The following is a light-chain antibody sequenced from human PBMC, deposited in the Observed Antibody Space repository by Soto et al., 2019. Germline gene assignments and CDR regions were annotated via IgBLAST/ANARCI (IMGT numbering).Light chain of an antibody. Sequence: DIQMTQSPSSVSASVGDRVTITCRASQGISSHLTWYQQAPGKAPKVLIYAASTLQSGVPSRFSGSGSGTEFTLTISSLQPEDFATYYCQQHENYPLTFGRGTRLEIK. CDR3: QQHENYPLT. CDR1: QGISSH. J-gene: IGKJ5*01. CDR2: AAS. V-gene: IGKV1-9*01.